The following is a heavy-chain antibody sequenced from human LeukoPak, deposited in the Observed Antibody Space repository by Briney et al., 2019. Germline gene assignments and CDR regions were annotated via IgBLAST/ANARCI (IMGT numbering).Heavy chain of an antibody. D-gene: IGHD2-2*01. J-gene: IGHJ4*02. CDR1: GFTFSDYY. CDR2: ISSSGSTI. Sequence: PGGSLRLFCAASGFTFSDYYMSWSRQAPGKGLEWVSYISSSGSTIYYADSVKGRFTISRDNAKNSLYLQMNSLRAEDTAVYYCARGSLVPAAYLDYWGQGTLVTVSS. CDR3: ARGSLVPAAYLDY. V-gene: IGHV3-11*01.